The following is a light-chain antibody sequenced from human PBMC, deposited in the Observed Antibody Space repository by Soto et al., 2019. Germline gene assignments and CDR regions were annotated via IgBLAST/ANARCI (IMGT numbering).Light chain of an antibody. CDR2: EVS. CDR3: ISYTSDDVRYV. V-gene: IGLV2-14*01. Sequence: QSVLTQPASVSGSPGQSITISCTGSSSDVGGYNYVSWYQQHPGKAPKLMIYEVSNRPSGVSDRFSGSKSGNTASLTISGLQTEDEADYYCISYTSDDVRYVFGTGTKLTVL. CDR1: SSDVGGYNY. J-gene: IGLJ1*01.